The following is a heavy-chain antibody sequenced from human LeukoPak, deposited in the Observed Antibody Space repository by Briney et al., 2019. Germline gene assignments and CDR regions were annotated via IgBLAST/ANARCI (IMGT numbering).Heavy chain of an antibody. Sequence: ASVKVSCKASGGTFGSYGISWVRRAPGQGLEWMGGIIPMFGTPNYAQRFQGRVTITTDESTSTAYMELSSLRSDDTAVYYCAREGRTYYMGVWGKGTTVTVSS. D-gene: IGHD3-10*01. CDR1: GGTFGSYG. J-gene: IGHJ6*03. V-gene: IGHV1-69*05. CDR3: AREGRTYYMGV. CDR2: IIPMFGTP.